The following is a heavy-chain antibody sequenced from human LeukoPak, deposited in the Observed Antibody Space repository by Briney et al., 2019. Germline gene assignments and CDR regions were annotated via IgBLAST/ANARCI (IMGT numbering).Heavy chain of an antibody. J-gene: IGHJ4*02. D-gene: IGHD2-21*01. CDR2: IYYSGST. V-gene: IGHV4-59*01. CDR1: GGSISSYY. CDR3: ARDGGDSYRSYHFDY. Sequence: SETLSLTCTVSGGSISSYYWSWIRQPPGKGLEWIGYIYYSGSTNYNPSLKSRVTISVDTSKNQFSLKLSSVTAADTAVYYCARDGGDSYRSYHFDYWGQGTLVTVSS.